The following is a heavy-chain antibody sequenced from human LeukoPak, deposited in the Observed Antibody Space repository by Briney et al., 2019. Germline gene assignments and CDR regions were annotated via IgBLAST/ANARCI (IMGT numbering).Heavy chain of an antibody. J-gene: IGHJ4*02. D-gene: IGHD6-19*01. CDR1: GDSINGHY. V-gene: IGHV4-59*08. CDR2: IHYKGST. Sequence: SETLSLTCTISGDSINGHYWSWILQPPGKRLECIGDIHYKGSTNYNLSLKSRVTISVDTSKNHLSLNLPSVLAADTAIYYCARRDTGWNYCDYWGQGILVTVSS. CDR3: ARRDTGWNYCDY.